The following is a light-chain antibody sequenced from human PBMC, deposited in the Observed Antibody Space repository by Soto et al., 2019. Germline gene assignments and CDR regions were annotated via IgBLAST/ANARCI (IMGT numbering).Light chain of an antibody. CDR1: QSVDIN. V-gene: IGKV3-20*01. CDR3: QQYGSSPGT. Sequence: PGERVTLSCRASQSVDINLAWYQQKPGQAPRLLIYGASTRATDMPGRFRGSGAGAEFTLTISRLDPEDFALYYCQQYGSSPGTFGGGTKVDIK. CDR2: GAS. J-gene: IGKJ4*01.